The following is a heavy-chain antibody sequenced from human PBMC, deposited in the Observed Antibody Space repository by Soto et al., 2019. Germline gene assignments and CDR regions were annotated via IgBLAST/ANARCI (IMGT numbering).Heavy chain of an antibody. CDR3: ARGFSGYCSGGSCSSFDY. D-gene: IGHD2-15*01. Sequence: SETLSLTCAVSGDSFSSNNWWSWVRQPPGKGMEWIGEIYPTGTTNYNPSLESRVTISVDKSKKQFSLKLSSVTAADTAVYYFARGFSGYCSGGSCSSFDYWGQGTLVTVSS. V-gene: IGHV4-4*02. J-gene: IGHJ4*02. CDR1: GDSFSSNNW. CDR2: IYPTGTT.